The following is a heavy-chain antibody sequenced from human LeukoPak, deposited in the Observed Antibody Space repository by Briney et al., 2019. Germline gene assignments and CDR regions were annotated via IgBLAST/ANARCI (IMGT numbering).Heavy chain of an antibody. CDR2: VFYSGPT. V-gene: IGHV4-59*01. D-gene: IGHD1-26*01. CDR3: AGRSARYFDS. J-gene: IGHJ4*02. Sequence: PSETLSLXCTVSGDSIDSYYWSWIRQPPGEGLQWIGYVFYSGPTNYDASLKSRVAISVDRSKNQFSLKLTSVSAADTAVYYCAGRSARYFDSWGQGTPVTVSS. CDR1: GDSIDSYY.